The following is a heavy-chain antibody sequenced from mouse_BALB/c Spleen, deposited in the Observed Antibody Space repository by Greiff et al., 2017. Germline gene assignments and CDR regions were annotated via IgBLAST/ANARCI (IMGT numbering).Heavy chain of an antibody. Sequence: VQLQQSGPGLVQPSQSLSITCTVSGFSLTSYGVHWVRQSPGKGLEWLGVIWSGGSTDYNAAFISRLSISKDNSKSQVFFKMNSLQANDTAIYYCARKGYGYDVGYFDYWGQGTTLTVSS. CDR3: ARKGYGYDVGYFDY. D-gene: IGHD2-2*01. CDR1: GFSLTSYG. J-gene: IGHJ2*01. V-gene: IGHV2-2*02. CDR2: IWSGGST.